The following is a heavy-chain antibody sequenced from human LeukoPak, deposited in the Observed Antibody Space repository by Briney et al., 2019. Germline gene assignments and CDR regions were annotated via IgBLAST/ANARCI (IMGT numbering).Heavy chain of an antibody. CDR2: ISGSGSTI. CDR1: GFTFREYY. CDR3: ARGGSGKIDY. J-gene: IGHJ4*02. Sequence: GGSLRLSCAASGFTFREYYMSWIRQAPGKGLEWVSYISGSGSTIYYADSVKGRFTISRDNAKNSLYLQMNSLRAEDTAVYYCARGGSGKIDYWGQGTLVTVSS. V-gene: IGHV3-11*01. D-gene: IGHD3-10*01.